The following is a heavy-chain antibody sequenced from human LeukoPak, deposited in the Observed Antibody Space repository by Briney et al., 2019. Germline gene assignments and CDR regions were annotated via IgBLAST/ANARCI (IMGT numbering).Heavy chain of an antibody. CDR3: AGGEVKLELSPIAY. J-gene: IGHJ4*02. CDR1: GGSISSGGYY. CDR2: IYYSGST. V-gene: IGHV4-31*03. D-gene: IGHD1-7*01. Sequence: SETLSLTCTVSGGSISSGGYYWSWIRQHPGKGLEWIGYIYYSGSTYYNPSLKSRVTISVDTSKNQFSLKLSSVTAADPAVYYCAGGEVKLELSPIAYWGQGTLATVSS.